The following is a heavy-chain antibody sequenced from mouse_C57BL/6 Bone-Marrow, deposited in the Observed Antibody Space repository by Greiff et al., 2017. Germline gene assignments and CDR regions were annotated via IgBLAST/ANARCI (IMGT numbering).Heavy chain of an antibody. CDR1: GYSITSGYY. D-gene: IGHD2-2*01. Sequence: EVKLQESGPGLVKPSQSLSLTCSVTGYSITSGYYWNWIRQFPGNKLEWMGYISYDGSNNYNPSLKNRISITRDTSKNQFFLKLNSVTTEDTATYYCARGGYDSAWFAYWGQGTLVTVSA. V-gene: IGHV3-6*01. CDR2: ISYDGSN. CDR3: ARGGYDSAWFAY. J-gene: IGHJ3*01.